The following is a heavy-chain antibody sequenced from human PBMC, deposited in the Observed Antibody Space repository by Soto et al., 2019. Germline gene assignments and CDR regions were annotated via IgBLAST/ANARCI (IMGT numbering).Heavy chain of an antibody. CDR2: IIPFFGTT. V-gene: IGHV1-69*12. J-gene: IGHJ4*02. D-gene: IGHD3-3*01. CDR3: ARGLRVLEGPSPLDF. Sequence: QVQLVQSGAELKRPGSSVQVSCKASGGTLSSHAVSWVRQAPGQGLEWIGGIIPFFGTTKYARKFQGRVRLTADESAITAYMELSGLRSDDTAVYYCARGLRVLEGPSPLDFWGQGNLVTVSS. CDR1: GGTLSSHA.